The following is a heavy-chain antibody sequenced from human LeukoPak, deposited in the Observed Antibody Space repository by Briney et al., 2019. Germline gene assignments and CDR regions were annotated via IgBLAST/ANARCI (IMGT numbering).Heavy chain of an antibody. CDR2: INWNGGST. D-gene: IGHD3-9*01. J-gene: IGHJ4*02. CDR3: ARDADWPTTRYYFDY. Sequence: PGGSLRLSCAASGFTFDDYGMSWVRQAPGKGLAWVSGINWNGGSTGYADSVKGRFTISRDNAKNSLYLQMNSLRAEDTALYYCARDADWPTTRYYFDYWDQGTLVTVSS. CDR1: GFTFDDYG. V-gene: IGHV3-20*04.